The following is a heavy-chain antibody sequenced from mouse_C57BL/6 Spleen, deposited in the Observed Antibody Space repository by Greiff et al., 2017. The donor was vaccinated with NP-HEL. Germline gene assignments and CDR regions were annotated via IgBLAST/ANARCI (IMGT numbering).Heavy chain of an antibody. J-gene: IGHJ4*01. CDR2: IYPGSGST. CDR3: AIITTVVATNAMDY. CDR1: GYTFTSYW. V-gene: IGHV1-55*01. Sequence: QVQLQQPGAELVKPGASVKMSCKASGYTFTSYWITWVKQRPGQGLEWIGDIYPGSGSTNYNEKFKSKATLTVDTSSSTAYMQLSSLTSEDSAVYYCAIITTVVATNAMDYWGQGTSVTVSS. D-gene: IGHD1-1*01.